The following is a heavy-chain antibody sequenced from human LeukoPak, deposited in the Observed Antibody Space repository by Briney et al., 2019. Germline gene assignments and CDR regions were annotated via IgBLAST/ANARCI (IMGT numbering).Heavy chain of an antibody. V-gene: IGHV4-38-2*02. CDR2: IHHSGST. J-gene: IGHJ4*02. Sequence: SETLSLTCTVSGYSISSGYYWGWIRQPPGKGLEWIGSIHHSGSTYYNPSLKSRVTISVDTSKNQFSLKLSSVTAADTAVYYCARAHYCTNGVCYSESFDYWGQGTLVTVSS. CDR3: ARAHYCTNGVCYSESFDY. CDR1: GYSISSGYY. D-gene: IGHD2-8*01.